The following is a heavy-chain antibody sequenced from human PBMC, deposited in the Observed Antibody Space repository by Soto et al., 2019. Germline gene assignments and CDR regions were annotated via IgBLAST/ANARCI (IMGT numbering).Heavy chain of an antibody. J-gene: IGHJ5*02. Sequence: ASVKVSCKASGYTFTSYGIHWVRQAPGQRLEWMGWINAANGDTKYSPKFQGRVTITRDTSASTAYMELSSLRSEDTAVYYCVRRHVSATGIDWFDPWGQGTLVS. CDR1: GYTFTSYG. CDR2: INAANGDT. D-gene: IGHD6-13*01. V-gene: IGHV1-3*01. CDR3: VRRHVSATGIDWFDP.